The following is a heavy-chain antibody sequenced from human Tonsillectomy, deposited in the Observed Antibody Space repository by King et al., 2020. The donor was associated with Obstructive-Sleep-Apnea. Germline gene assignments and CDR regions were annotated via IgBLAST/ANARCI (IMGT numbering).Heavy chain of an antibody. CDR3: ARDSSYTATFDY. D-gene: IGHD5-18*01. CDR2: ISSSSSYI. J-gene: IGHJ4*02. Sequence: DVQLVESGGGLVKPGGSLRLSCAASGFTFSSYSMNWVRQAPGKGLEWFSSISSSSSYIYYADSVKGRFTISRDNAKNSLYLQMNSLRAEDTAVYYCARDSSYTATFDYWGQGTLVTVSS. CDR1: GFTFSSYS. V-gene: IGHV3-21*01.